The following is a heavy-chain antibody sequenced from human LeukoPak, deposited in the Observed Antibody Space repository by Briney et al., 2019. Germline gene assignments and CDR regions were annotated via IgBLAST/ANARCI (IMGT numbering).Heavy chain of an antibody. CDR1: GCSISSYY. CDR3: ARHLTVTTPTGIEAYYYYGMDV. V-gene: IGHV4-59*01. Sequence: SETLSLTFTVSGCSISSYYWSGIRQPPGKGLDGFGYIYYSVSTNHNPSLKSRVTISVDTSKNQFSLKLSSVTAADTAVYYCARHLTVTTPTGIEAYYYYGMDVWGQGTTVTVSS. D-gene: IGHD4-17*01. CDR2: IYYSVST. J-gene: IGHJ6*02.